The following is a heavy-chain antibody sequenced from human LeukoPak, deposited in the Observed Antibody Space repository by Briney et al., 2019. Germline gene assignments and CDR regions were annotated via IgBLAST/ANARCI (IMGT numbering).Heavy chain of an antibody. CDR1: GGSFSGYY. CDR2: INHSGST. CDR3: ARIGTVMLDY. J-gene: IGHJ4*02. Sequence: SGTLSLTCAVYGGSFSGYYWSWIRQPPGKGLEWIGEINHSGSTNYNPSLKSRVTISVDTSKNQFSLKLSSVTAADTAVYYCARIGTVMLDYWGQGTLVTVPS. D-gene: IGHD4-11*01. V-gene: IGHV4-34*01.